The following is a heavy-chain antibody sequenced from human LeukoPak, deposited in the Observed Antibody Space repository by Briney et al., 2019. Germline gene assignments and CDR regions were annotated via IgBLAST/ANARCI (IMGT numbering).Heavy chain of an antibody. D-gene: IGHD5-18*01. CDR3: ARDLQDTAMVI. J-gene: IGHJ4*02. CDR1: GYTFTSYY. CDR2: INPSGGST. Sequence: GSVKVSCKASGYTFTSYYMHWVRQAPGQGREWMGIINPSGGSTSYAQKFQGRVTMTRDTSTSTVYMELSSLRSEDTAVYYCARDLQDTAMVIWGQGTLVTVSS. V-gene: IGHV1-46*01.